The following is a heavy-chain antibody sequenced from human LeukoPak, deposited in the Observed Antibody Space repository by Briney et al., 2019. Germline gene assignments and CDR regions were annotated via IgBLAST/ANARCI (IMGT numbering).Heavy chain of an antibody. Sequence: GGSLRLSCAASGFTFSDYYMSWIRQAPGKGLEWVSYISSSGSTIYYADSVKGRFTISRDNSKNTLYLQMNSLRAEDTAVYYCARAGKIAARPPFDYWGQGTLVTVSS. D-gene: IGHD6-6*01. CDR2: ISSSGSTI. J-gene: IGHJ4*02. V-gene: IGHV3-11*04. CDR1: GFTFSDYY. CDR3: ARAGKIAARPPFDY.